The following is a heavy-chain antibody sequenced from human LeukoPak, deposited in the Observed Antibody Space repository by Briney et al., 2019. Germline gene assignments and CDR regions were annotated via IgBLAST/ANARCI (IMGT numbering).Heavy chain of an antibody. CDR1: GDSISTYY. V-gene: IGHV4-4*07. Sequence: SETLSLTCTVSGDSISTYYWSWIRQSPGKGLEWIGHIYTSGNTDYNYSLKSRVTISVDTSKSQFSLTLSSVTATDTAVYYCARLRWQLVGPYFDYWGQGILVTVSS. J-gene: IGHJ4*02. CDR2: IYTSGNT. D-gene: IGHD1-26*01. CDR3: ARLRWQLVGPYFDY.